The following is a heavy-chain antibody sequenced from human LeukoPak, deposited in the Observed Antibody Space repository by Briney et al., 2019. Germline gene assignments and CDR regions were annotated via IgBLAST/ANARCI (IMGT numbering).Heavy chain of an antibody. CDR3: ARGKPTDY. CDR2: INHSGST. CDR1: GGSFSGYY. V-gene: IGHV4-34*01. Sequence: SETLSLICAVYGGSFSGYYWSWIRQPPGKGLEWIGEINHSGSTNYNPSLKSRVTISVDTSKNQFSLKLSSVTAADTAVYYCARGKPTDYWGQGTLVTVSS. J-gene: IGHJ4*02.